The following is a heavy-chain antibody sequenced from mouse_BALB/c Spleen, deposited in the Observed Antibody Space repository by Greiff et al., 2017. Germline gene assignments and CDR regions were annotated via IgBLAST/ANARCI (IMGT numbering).Heavy chain of an antibody. V-gene: IGHV3-2*02. D-gene: IGHD1-1*01. Sequence: DVQLQESGPGLVKPSQSLSLTCTVTGYSITSDYAWNWIRQFPGNKLEWMGYISYSGSTSYNPSLKSRISITRDTSKNQFFLQLNSVTTEDTATYYCARNYYGSSLYYAMDYWGQGTSVTVSS. CDR2: ISYSGST. CDR3: ARNYYGSSLYYAMDY. J-gene: IGHJ4*01. CDR1: GYSITSDYA.